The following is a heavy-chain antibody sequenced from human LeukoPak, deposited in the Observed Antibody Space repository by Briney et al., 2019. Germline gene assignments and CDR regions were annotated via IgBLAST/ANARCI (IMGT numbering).Heavy chain of an antibody. CDR2: IYYSGST. D-gene: IGHD6-6*01. V-gene: IGHV4-39*07. Sequence: PSETLSLTCTVSGGSISSSSYYWGWIRQPPGKGLEWIGSIYYSGSTYYNPSLKSRVTISVDTSKNQFSLKLSSVTAADTAVYYCARVLAARLLWFDPWGQGTLVTVSS. CDR3: ARVLAARLLWFDP. J-gene: IGHJ5*02. CDR1: GGSISSSSYY.